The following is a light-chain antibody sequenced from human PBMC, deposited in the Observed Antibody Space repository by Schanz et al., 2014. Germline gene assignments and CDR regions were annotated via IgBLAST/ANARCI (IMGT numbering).Light chain of an antibody. J-gene: IGLJ2*01. CDR3: CSYAGTYSVV. CDR2: DVT. V-gene: IGLV2-14*01. Sequence: QSALTQPASVSGSPGQSITISCTGTSSDVGGYNYVSWYQQHPGKAPKLIIYDVTKRPSGVSNRFSGSKSGNTASLTISGLQAEDEADYYCCSYAGTYSVVFGGGTKLTVL. CDR1: SSDVGGYNY.